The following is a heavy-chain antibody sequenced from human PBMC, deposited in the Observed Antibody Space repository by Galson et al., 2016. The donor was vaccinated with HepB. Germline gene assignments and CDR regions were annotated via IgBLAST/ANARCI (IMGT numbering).Heavy chain of an antibody. D-gene: IGHD2-2*01. J-gene: IGHJ4*02. CDR3: ANMKRTSPYCSGTNCFSRLWGPPFDY. CDR1: GFIFSNYG. CDR2: ISYDGSVK. Sequence: SLRLSCAATGFIFSNYGMHWVRQAPGKGLEWVAVISYDGSVKYYADAVNGRFTISRDNFRSTLYLQMNSLRTEDTAVYYCANMKRTSPYCSGTNCFSRLWGPPFDYWGQGTLVTISS. V-gene: IGHV3-30*18.